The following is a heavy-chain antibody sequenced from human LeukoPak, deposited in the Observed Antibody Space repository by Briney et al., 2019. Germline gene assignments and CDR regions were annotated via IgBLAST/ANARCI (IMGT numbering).Heavy chain of an antibody. CDR1: GGSISSYY. Sequence: SETLSLTCTVSGGSISSYYWSWNRQPPGKGLEWIGYIYYSGSTNYNPSLKSRVTISVDTSKNQFSLKLSSVTAADTAVYYCARSVPIAAAGFDAFDIWGQGTMVTVSS. CDR3: ARSVPIAAAGFDAFDI. D-gene: IGHD6-13*01. V-gene: IGHV4-59*08. J-gene: IGHJ3*02. CDR2: IYYSGST.